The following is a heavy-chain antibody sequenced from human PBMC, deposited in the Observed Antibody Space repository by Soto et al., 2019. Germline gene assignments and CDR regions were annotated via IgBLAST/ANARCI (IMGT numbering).Heavy chain of an antibody. V-gene: IGHV3-48*03. CDR1: GFTFSSYE. CDR2: ISSSGSTI. CDR3: ARDSHPSPY. J-gene: IGHJ4*02. Sequence: XGSLRLSCAASGFTFSSYEMNWVRQAPGKGLEWVSYISSSGSTIYYADSVKGRFTISRDNAKNSLYLQMNSLRAEDTAVYYCARDSHPSPYWGQGTLVTVSS.